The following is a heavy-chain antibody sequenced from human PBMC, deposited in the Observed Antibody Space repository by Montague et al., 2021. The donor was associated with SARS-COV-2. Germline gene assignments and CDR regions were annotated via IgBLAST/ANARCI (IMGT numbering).Heavy chain of an antibody. CDR3: AKGQMSVAENFQH. J-gene: IGHJ1*01. CDR2: IYNGGLDT. CDR1: GFTFSSYA. Sequence: SLRLSCAASGFTFSSYAMNWVRQAPGKGLEWVSLIYNGGLDTFYADPVEGRFTISRDNSNNMLYLQMSSLRAEDTAVYYCAKGQMSVAENFQHWGQGTLVTVSS. V-gene: IGHV3-23*03.